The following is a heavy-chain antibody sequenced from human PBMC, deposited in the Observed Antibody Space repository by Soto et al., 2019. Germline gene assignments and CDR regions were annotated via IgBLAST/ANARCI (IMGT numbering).Heavy chain of an antibody. CDR3: VRDRREGIVVVPAAMPRPFYDY. J-gene: IGHJ4*02. V-gene: IGHV4-39*02. D-gene: IGHD2-2*01. CDR1: GGSISSSSYY. CDR2: IYYSGST. Sequence: SETLSLTCTVSGGSISSSSYYWGWIRQPPGKGLEWIGSIYYSGSTYYNPSLKSRVTISVDTSKNQFSLKLSSVIAADTAVYYCVRDRREGIVVVPAAMPRPFYDYWGQGTLVTVSS.